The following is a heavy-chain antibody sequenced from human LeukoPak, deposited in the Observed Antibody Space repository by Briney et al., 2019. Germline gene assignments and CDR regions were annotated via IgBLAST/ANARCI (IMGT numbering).Heavy chain of an antibody. V-gene: IGHV3-23*01. CDR1: GFTFSSYS. J-gene: IGHJ6*02. Sequence: GGSLRLSCAASGFTFSSYSMNWVRQAPGKGLEWVSAISGSGGSTYYADSVKGRFTISRDNSKNTLYLQMNSLRAEDTAVYYCAKDQFTVTTRDYYYGMDVWGQGTTVTVSS. D-gene: IGHD4-17*01. CDR2: ISGSGGST. CDR3: AKDQFTVTTRDYYYGMDV.